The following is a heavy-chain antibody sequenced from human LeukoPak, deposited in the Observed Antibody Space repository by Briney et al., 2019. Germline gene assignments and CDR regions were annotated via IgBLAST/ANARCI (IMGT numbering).Heavy chain of an antibody. D-gene: IGHD6-13*01. V-gene: IGHV3-43D*03. CDR3: AKDIRGSTSWYGLDY. CDR2: ISWDGGSI. Sequence: GGSLRLSCAASGFTFDDYAIHWVRHAPGKGLEWVSLISWDGGSIYYADSVKGRFTISRDNSKNSLYLQMNSLRAEDTALYYCAKDIRGSTSWYGLDYWGQGTLVTVPS. CDR1: GFTFDDYA. J-gene: IGHJ4*02.